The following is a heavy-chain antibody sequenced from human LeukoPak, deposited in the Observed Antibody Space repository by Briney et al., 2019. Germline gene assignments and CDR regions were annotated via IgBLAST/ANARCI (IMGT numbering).Heavy chain of an antibody. V-gene: IGHV3-49*03. CDR2: VRTKTHGGAP. CDR3: ARVNFREYRGYTWFEP. CDR1: AVTFGDFA. J-gene: IGHJ5*02. Sequence: GGSLRLSCTGSAVTFGDFAVTWFRQAPGKRLEWVGFVRTKTHGGAPETAASVKGRFNVSRDDSEGIAYLQMTSLRAEDTAMYYCARVNFREYRGYTWFEPWGQGTLVTVSS. D-gene: IGHD2/OR15-2a*01.